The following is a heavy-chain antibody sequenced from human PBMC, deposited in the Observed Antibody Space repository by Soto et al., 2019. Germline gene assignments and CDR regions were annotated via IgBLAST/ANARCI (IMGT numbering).Heavy chain of an antibody. J-gene: IGHJ6*02. Sequence: PRLSCEASGFTLTTYTMNWVRQASGKGLEWVSSITSSSGHIYYADSVKGRFTISRDNARNSLYLQMNSLRAEDTAVYYCVRERGLSSFYGMDVWGQGTTVTVYS. CDR3: VRERGLSSFYGMDV. CDR2: ITSSSGHI. CDR1: GFTLTTYT. D-gene: IGHD3-10*01. V-gene: IGHV3-21*01.